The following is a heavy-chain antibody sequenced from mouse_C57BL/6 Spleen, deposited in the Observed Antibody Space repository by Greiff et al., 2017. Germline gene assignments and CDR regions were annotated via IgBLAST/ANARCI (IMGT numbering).Heavy chain of an antibody. Sequence: EVKLMESGGGLVKPGGSLKLSCAASGFTFSSYTMSWVRQTPEKRLEWVATISGGGGNTYYPDSVKGRFTISRDNAKNTLYLQMSSLRSEDTALYYCAKGKKYYGSSPYYAMDYWGQGTSVTVSS. CDR3: AKGKKYYGSSPYYAMDY. CDR1: GFTFSSYT. D-gene: IGHD1-1*01. CDR2: ISGGGGNT. J-gene: IGHJ4*01. V-gene: IGHV5-9*01.